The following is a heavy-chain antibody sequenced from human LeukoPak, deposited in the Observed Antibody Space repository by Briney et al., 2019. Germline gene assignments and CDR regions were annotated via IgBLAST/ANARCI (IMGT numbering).Heavy chain of an antibody. D-gene: IGHD5-18*01. CDR1: GGSFSGYY. CDR2: GNHSGST. CDR3: ARGSRGGYSYGLNWFDP. V-gene: IGHV4-34*01. Sequence: TSETLSLTCAVYGGSFSGYYWSLIRQPPGKGLEWIGEGNHSGSTNYNPSLKSRVTISVDTSKNQFSLKLSSVTAADTAVYYCARGSRGGYSYGLNWFDPWGQGTLVTVSS. J-gene: IGHJ5*02.